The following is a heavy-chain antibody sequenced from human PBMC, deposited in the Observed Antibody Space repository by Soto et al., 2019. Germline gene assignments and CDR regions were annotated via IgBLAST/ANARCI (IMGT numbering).Heavy chain of an antibody. CDR3: AADPTIYSITIFGVAHGYYGMDV. CDR2: IVVGSGNT. D-gene: IGHD3-3*01. Sequence: SVKVSFKSCGLLLTSSALQLVRQARGQRLEWIGWIVVGSGNTNYAQKFHERVTITRDMSTSTAYMELSSLRSEETAVYYCAADPTIYSITIFGVAHGYYGMDVWGQGTTVTISS. J-gene: IGHJ6*02. V-gene: IGHV1-58*01. CDR1: GLLLTSSA.